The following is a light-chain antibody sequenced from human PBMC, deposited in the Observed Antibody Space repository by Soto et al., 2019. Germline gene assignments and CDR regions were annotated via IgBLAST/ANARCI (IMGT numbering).Light chain of an antibody. CDR3: QQYGNAPTYS. CDR1: QSVSRRH. Sequence: EIVLTQSPGTLSLSPGERATLSCRASQSVSRRHLAWYQQKLGQAPRLLIYGASSRATGIADRFSGSGSGTDLTLTISRLEPEDFAVYYCQQYGNAPTYSFGQGTKLEIK. V-gene: IGKV3-20*01. CDR2: GAS. J-gene: IGKJ2*03.